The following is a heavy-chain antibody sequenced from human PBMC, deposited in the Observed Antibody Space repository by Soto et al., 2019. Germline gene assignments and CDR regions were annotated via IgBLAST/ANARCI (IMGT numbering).Heavy chain of an antibody. CDR1: GFSFSGYT. J-gene: IGHJ4*02. CDR3: AKDRHPDGIWTFDY. D-gene: IGHD3-9*01. Sequence: EVQLLESGGHLIQPGESLRLSCAASGFSFSGYTMNWVRQAHGKGLEWISGINGGGGTTYYADSVKGRFTISRDDSKNILYLQMNSPRAEDTAIYDCAKDRHPDGIWTFDYWGRGTLVTVSS. CDR2: INGGGGTT. V-gene: IGHV3-23*01.